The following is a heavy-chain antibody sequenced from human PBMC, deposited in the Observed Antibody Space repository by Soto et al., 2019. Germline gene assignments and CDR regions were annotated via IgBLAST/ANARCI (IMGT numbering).Heavy chain of an antibody. V-gene: IGHV1-46*01. D-gene: IGHD3-3*01. CDR3: ARGSRVVVKLGWGTPFDY. J-gene: IGHJ4*02. CDR1: GYTFTSYY. CDR2: INPSGGST. Sequence: QVQLVQSGAEVKKPGASVKVSCNASGYTFTSYYMHWVRQAPGPGIEWMGIINPSGGSTSYEQKFQGRVTMTRDTSTSTFYMELSKLRSEDTAVYYGARGSRVVVKLGWGTPFDYWGQGTLVTVSS.